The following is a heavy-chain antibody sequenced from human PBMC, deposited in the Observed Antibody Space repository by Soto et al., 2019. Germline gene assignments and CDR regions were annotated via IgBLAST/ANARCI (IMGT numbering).Heavy chain of an antibody. D-gene: IGHD1-20*01. Sequence: EVQLVESGGGLVKPGGSLRLSCAASGFTFSSYTMNWVRQAPGKGLEWVSSISSSTTYIYYADSVTGRFTISRDNAKNSLYLQMNSLGARDTAVYYCARETESYNWNDRLMDVWGQGTTVTVSS. J-gene: IGHJ6*02. V-gene: IGHV3-21*01. CDR2: ISSSTTYI. CDR3: ARETESYNWNDRLMDV. CDR1: GFTFSSYT.